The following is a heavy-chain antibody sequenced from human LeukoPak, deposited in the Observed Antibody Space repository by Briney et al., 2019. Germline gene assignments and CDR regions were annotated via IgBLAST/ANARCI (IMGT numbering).Heavy chain of an antibody. CDR1: GYTFTGYY. Sequence: ASVKVSCKASGYTFTGYYMHWVRQAPGQGLEWMGRINPNSGGTNYAQEFQGRVTMTRDTSISTAYMELSRLRSDDTAVYYCARDYSSGWYDWYFDLWGRGTLVTVSS. V-gene: IGHV1-2*06. CDR3: ARDYSSGWYDWYFDL. J-gene: IGHJ2*01. CDR2: INPNSGGT. D-gene: IGHD6-19*01.